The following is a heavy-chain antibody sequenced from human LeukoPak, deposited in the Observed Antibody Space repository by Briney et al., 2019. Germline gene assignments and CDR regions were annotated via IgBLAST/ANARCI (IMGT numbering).Heavy chain of an antibody. Sequence: GGSLRLSCAASGFTFSSYGMHWVRQAPGKGLEWVAFIRYDGSNKYYADSVKGRFTISRDNSKNTLYLQMNSLRAEDTAVYYCARERRFLEWLLGEGYFDYWGQGTLVTVSS. J-gene: IGHJ4*02. CDR1: GFTFSSYG. CDR2: IRYDGSNK. D-gene: IGHD3-3*01. V-gene: IGHV3-30*02. CDR3: ARERRFLEWLLGEGYFDY.